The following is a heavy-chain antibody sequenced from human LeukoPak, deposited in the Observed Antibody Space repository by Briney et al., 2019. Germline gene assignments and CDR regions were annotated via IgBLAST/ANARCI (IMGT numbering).Heavy chain of an antibody. J-gene: IGHJ3*02. Sequence: SETLSLTCTVSGGSISSYYWSWIRQPAGKGLEWIGRIYTSGSTNYNPSLKSRVTMSVDTSKNQFSLKLSSVTAADTAVYYCARDQDLLIWFGERHGAFDIWGQGTMVTVSS. CDR1: GGSISSYY. V-gene: IGHV4-4*07. CDR2: IYTSGST. D-gene: IGHD3-10*01. CDR3: ARDQDLLIWFGERHGAFDI.